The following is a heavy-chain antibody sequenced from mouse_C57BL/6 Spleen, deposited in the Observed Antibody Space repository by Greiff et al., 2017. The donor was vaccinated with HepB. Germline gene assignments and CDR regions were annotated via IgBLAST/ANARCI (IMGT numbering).Heavy chain of an antibody. CDR3: ASDTTVVEDYFDY. V-gene: IGHV1-69*01. J-gene: IGHJ2*01. D-gene: IGHD1-1*01. Sequence: VQLQQPGAELVMPGASVKLSCKASGYTFTSYWMHWVKQRPGQGLEWIGEIDPSDSYTNYNQKFKGKSTLTVDKSSSTAYMQLSSLTSEDSAVYYCASDTTVVEDYFDYWGQGTTLTVSS. CDR2: IDPSDSYT. CDR1: GYTFTSYW.